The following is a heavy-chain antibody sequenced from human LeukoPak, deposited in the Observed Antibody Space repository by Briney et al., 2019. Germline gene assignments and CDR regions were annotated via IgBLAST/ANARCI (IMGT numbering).Heavy chain of an antibody. CDR2: IYYSGST. CDR1: GGAISSYY. J-gene: IGHJ4*02. V-gene: IGHV4-59*01. D-gene: IGHD6-19*01. CDR3: ARTGSGYSSGWYSPDY. Sequence: SETLSLTCTVSGGAISSYYWSWIRQPPGKGLEWIGYIYYSGSTNYNPSLKSRVTISVDTSKNQFSLKLSSVTAADTAVYYCARTGSGYSSGWYSPDYWGQGTLVTVSS.